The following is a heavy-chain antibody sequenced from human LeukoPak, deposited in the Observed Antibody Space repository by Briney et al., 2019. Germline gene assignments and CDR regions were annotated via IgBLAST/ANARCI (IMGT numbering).Heavy chain of an antibody. CDR3: GGLGGNGMDV. Sequence: GGSLRLSCAASGFIVSSNYMNWVRQAPGKGLEWVSSISSSSSYIYYADSVKGRFTISRDNAKNSLYLQMNSLRAEDTAVYYCGGLGGNGMDVWGQGTTVTVSS. V-gene: IGHV3-21*01. J-gene: IGHJ6*02. CDR1: GFIVSSNY. CDR2: ISSSSSYI. D-gene: IGHD1-14*01.